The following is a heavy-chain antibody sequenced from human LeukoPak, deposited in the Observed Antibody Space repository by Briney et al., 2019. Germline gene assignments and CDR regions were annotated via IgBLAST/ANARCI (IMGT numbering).Heavy chain of an antibody. J-gene: IGHJ4*02. CDR2: ISAYNGNT. Sequence: ASVKVSCKASGYTFTSYGISWVRQAPGQRLEWMGWISAYNGNTNYAQKLQGRVTMTTDTSTDTAYMELRSLKSEDTAVYYCARNAFKTSSENYFDFWGRGTLVTVSS. V-gene: IGHV1-18*01. D-gene: IGHD3-3*02. CDR1: GYTFTSYG. CDR3: ARNAFKTSSENYFDF.